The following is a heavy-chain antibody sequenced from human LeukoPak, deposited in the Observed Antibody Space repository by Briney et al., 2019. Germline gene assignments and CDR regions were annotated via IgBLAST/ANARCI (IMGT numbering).Heavy chain of an antibody. Sequence: PGGSLRLSCAASGFTFSSYAMHWVRQASGKGLEWVGRIRSKANSYATAYAASVKGRFTISRDDSKNTAYLQMNSLKTEDTAVYYCTRRKGGIAAAGTYYYYYMDVWGKGTTVTVSS. CDR3: TRRKGGIAAAGTYYYYYMDV. D-gene: IGHD6-13*01. CDR1: GFTFSSYA. J-gene: IGHJ6*03. CDR2: IRSKANSYAT. V-gene: IGHV3-73*01.